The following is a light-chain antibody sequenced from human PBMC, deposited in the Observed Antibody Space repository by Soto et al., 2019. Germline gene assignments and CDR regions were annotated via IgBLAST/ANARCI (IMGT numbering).Light chain of an antibody. Sequence: DIQMTQSPPSLSASAGDIVTITCRASQNIGDYLNWYQQKPGKAPRLLLYDASSLETGVPSRFSGSGSGTDFTFTISSLQPEDIATYYCQHYDHLPITFGQGTRLEIK. J-gene: IGKJ5*01. CDR3: QHYDHLPIT. CDR2: DAS. CDR1: QNIGDY. V-gene: IGKV1-33*01.